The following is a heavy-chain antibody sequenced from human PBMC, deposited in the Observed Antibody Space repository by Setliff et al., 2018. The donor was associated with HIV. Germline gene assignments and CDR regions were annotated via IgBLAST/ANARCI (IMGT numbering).Heavy chain of an antibody. CDR1: GYTFTTYA. V-gene: IGHV1-3*01. D-gene: IGHD4-17*01. CDR3: ARGQYGDELFDY. CDR2: INAGNGNT. J-gene: IGHJ4*02. Sequence: GASVKVSCKASGYTFTTYAIHWVRQAPGQRLEFMGWINAGNGNTKYSQRFQGRVTITIDTSASTAYMELSSLRSDDTAVYYCARGQYGDELFDYWGQGTLVTVSS.